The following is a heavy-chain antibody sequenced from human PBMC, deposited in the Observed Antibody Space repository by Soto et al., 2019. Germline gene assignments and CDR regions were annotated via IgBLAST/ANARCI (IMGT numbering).Heavy chain of an antibody. V-gene: IGHV1-2*02. CDR2: INPNSGGT. CDR1: GYTFTGYY. D-gene: IGHD1-1*01. J-gene: IGHJ3*02. CDR3: ARRLGYTFDI. Sequence: ASVKVSCKASGYTFTGYYMHWVRQAPGQGLEWMGWINPNSGGTNYAQKFQGRVTMTRDTSTSTAYMELRSLRSDDTAVYYCARRLGYTFDIWGQGTMVTVSS.